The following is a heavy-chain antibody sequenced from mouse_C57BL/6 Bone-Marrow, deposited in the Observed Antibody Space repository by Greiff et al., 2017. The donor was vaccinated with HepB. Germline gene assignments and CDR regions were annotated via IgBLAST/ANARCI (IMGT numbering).Heavy chain of an antibody. D-gene: IGHD1-1*01. J-gene: IGHJ3*01. CDR2: IYPRSGNT. CDR1: GYTFTSYG. V-gene: IGHV1-81*01. CDR3: ARLRRCSGFAY. Sequence: QVQLKESGAELARPGASVKLSCKASGYTFTSYGISWVKQRTGQGLEWIGEIYPRSGNTYYNEKFKGKATLTADKSSSTAYMELRSLTSEDSAVYFCARLRRCSGFAYWGQGTLVTVSA.